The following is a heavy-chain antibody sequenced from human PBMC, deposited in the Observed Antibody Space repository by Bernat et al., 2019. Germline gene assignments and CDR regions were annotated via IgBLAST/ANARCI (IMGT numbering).Heavy chain of an antibody. CDR3: ARWQVVIIGGWFDP. CDR2: IYSGGST. D-gene: IGHD3-3*01. Sequence: EVQLVESGGGLVQPGGSLRLSCAASGFTVSSNYMSWVRQAPGKGLEWVSVIYSGGSTYYADSVKGRFTISRDNSKNTLYLQMNSLRAEDTAVYYCARWQVVIIGGWFDPWGQGTLVTVSS. V-gene: IGHV3-66*01. J-gene: IGHJ5*02. CDR1: GFTVSSNY.